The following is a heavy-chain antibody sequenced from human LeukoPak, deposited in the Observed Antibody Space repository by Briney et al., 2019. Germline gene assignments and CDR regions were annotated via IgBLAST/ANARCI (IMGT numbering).Heavy chain of an antibody. J-gene: IGHJ3*02. V-gene: IGHV3-43*01. Sequence: PGGSLRLSCAASGFTFDDYTMHWVRQAPGKGLEWVSLISWDGGSTYYADSVKGRFTISRDNSKNSLYLQMNSLRTEDTALYYCPKEQYPGCSSTGCAFDIWGQGTTVTVPS. CDR3: PKEQYPGCSSTGCAFDI. D-gene: IGHD2-2*01. CDR1: GFTFDDYT. CDR2: ISWDGGST.